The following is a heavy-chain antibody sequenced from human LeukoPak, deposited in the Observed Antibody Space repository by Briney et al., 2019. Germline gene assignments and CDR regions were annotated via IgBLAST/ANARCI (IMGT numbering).Heavy chain of an antibody. J-gene: IGHJ4*02. CDR2: VHYGGST. V-gene: IGHV4-59*07. CDR1: GASISSQY. Sequence: SDTLSLTCTVSGASISSQYWSWIRQSPGKRLEWIGNVHYGGSTNYNPSFGSRVAISMLPSENQFSLMLSFVTSADTALYYCARSEGGGYSAQLEYWGQGTLVTVSS. D-gene: IGHD5-18*01. CDR3: ARSEGGGYSAQLEY.